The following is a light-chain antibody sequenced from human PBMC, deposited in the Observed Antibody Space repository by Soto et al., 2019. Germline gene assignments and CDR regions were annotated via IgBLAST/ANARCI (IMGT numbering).Light chain of an antibody. V-gene: IGLV2-11*01. J-gene: IGLJ1*01. Sequence: QSALTQPRSVSGSPGQSVTISCTGTSIDVGGYNSVSWYQHHPGKAPKVMIYDVSKRPSGVPDRFSGSKSGNTASLTISGLQVEDDAAYYSCIYAGNSYVFGTGTKVTV. CDR2: DVS. CDR3: CIYAGNSYV. CDR1: SIDVGGYNS.